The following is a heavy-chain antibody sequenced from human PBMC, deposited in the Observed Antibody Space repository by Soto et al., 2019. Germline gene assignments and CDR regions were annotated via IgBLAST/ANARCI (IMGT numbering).Heavy chain of an antibody. CDR1: GFTFSSYG. J-gene: IGHJ4*02. CDR3: ARVAMLYSGSYYLDY. CDR2: IWYDGSNK. V-gene: IGHV3-33*01. Sequence: GGSLRLSCAASGFTFSSYGMHWVRQAPGKGLEWVAVIWYDGSNKYYADSVKGRFTISRDNSKNTLYLQMNSLRAEDTAVYYCARVAMLYSGSYYLDYWGQGTLVTVSS. D-gene: IGHD3-10*01.